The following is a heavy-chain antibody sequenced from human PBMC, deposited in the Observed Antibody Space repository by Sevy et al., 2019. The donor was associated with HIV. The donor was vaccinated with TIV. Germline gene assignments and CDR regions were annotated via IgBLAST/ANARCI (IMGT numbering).Heavy chain of an antibody. Sequence: GGSLRLSCAASRFAFSSYWMTWVRQAPGKGLEWVANINQDGSEIYYVDSVMGRLTISRDNSKKSLYLQMNSLRVEDTGVYYCATVGSYGDHAVLGYYGMDVWGQGTTVTVSS. V-gene: IGHV3-7*01. CDR2: INQDGSEI. J-gene: IGHJ6*02. D-gene: IGHD4-17*01. CDR3: ATVGSYGDHAVLGYYGMDV. CDR1: RFAFSSYW.